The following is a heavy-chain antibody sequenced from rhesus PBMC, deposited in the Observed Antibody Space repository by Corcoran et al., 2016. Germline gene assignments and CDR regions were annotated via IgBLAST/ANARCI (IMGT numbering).Heavy chain of an antibody. CDR2: GPPFRNET. V-gene: IGHV1-1*01. Sequence: QVQLVQSGSAIKQPGASVRLSCQASGYPFINYFIHWVRQAPGQGLEWIGMGPPFRNETDYAESFRGRVTITLDTSTTTVDMELSSLKFEDTAMYYCTRERTVEASFDYWGQGVLVTVSS. CDR3: TRERTVEASFDY. J-gene: IGHJ4*01. CDR1: GYPFINYF. D-gene: IGHD2-33*01.